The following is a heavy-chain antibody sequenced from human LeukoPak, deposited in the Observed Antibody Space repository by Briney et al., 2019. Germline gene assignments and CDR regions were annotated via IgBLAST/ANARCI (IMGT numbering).Heavy chain of an antibody. CDR1: GGSFSGYY. D-gene: IGHD6-19*01. Sequence: SETLSLTCAVYGGSFSGYYWSWIRQPPGKGLEWIGEINHSGSTNYNPSRKSRVTISVDTSKNQFSLKLSSVTAADTAVYYCARAAGYSSGWYYYWGQGTLVTVSS. CDR2: INHSGST. V-gene: IGHV4-34*01. J-gene: IGHJ4*02. CDR3: ARAAGYSSGWYYY.